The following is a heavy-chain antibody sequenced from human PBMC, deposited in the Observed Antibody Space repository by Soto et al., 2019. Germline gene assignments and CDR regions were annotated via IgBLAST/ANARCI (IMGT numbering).Heavy chain of an antibody. CDR1: GFTFSGYP. D-gene: IGHD1-26*01. Sequence: GGSLRLSCAASGFTFSGYPMHWVRQAPGKGLEWVAIISYDGSNKYYADSVKGRFTISIDNSKNTLYLQMNSLRPEDTAVYYCARDRWESYYERYLFDYCGQGTLVTVSS. CDR2: ISYDGSNK. J-gene: IGHJ4*02. CDR3: ARDRWESYYERYLFDY. V-gene: IGHV3-30-3*01.